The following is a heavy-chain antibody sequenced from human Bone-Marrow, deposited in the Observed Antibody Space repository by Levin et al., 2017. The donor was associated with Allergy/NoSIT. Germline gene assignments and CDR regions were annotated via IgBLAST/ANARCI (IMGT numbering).Heavy chain of an antibody. Sequence: GESLKISCKVSGYTLTELSMHWVRQAPGKGLEWMGGFDPEDGETIYAQKFQGRVTMTEDTSTDTAYMELSSLRSEDTAVYYCATDLFPYEGLFDPWGQGTLVTVSS. CDR3: ATDLFPYEGLFDP. J-gene: IGHJ5*02. CDR1: GYTLTELS. D-gene: IGHD3-16*01. V-gene: IGHV1-24*01. CDR2: FDPEDGET.